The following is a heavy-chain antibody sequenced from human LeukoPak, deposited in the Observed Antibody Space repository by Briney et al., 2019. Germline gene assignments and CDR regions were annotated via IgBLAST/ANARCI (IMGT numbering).Heavy chain of an antibody. J-gene: IGHJ4*02. CDR2: TPFVGSNK. V-gene: IGHV3-30*03. CDR1: GFTFSSYG. Sequence: GRSLRLSCAASGFTFSSYGMHWVRQAPGKGLEWVAVTPFVGSNKYYADSVKGRFTISRDKSKNTLYLQMNSLRDDDTAVYFCARSAGYPRSVNGYFDYWGQGTLVTVSS. CDR3: ARSAGYPRSVNGYFDY. D-gene: IGHD2-15*01.